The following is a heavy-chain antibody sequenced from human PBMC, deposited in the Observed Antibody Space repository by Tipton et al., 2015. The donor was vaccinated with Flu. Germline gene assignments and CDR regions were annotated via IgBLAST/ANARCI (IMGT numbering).Heavy chain of an antibody. D-gene: IGHD2-21*01. CDR2: ISQDGNDK. CDR3: VAFCGGGCHISNY. Sequence: SLRLSCATSGFTFSNYWMSWIRQAPRKGLEWVAHISQDGNDKYYVDSVKGRFTISRDNAKKSLSLQMNSLRAEDTATYYCVAFCGGGCHISNYWGQGTLVTVSS. J-gene: IGHJ4*02. CDR1: GFTFSNYW. V-gene: IGHV3-7*03.